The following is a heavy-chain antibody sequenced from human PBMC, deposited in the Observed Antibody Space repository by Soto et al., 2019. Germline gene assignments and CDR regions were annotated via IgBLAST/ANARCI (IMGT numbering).Heavy chain of an antibody. CDR1: GFTFSNYA. Sequence: EVHLLESGGDLVQPGGSLRLSCAASGFTFSNYAMSWVRQAPGKGLDWVSGISGSAASTFYADSVKGRFTISRDNSKNTLYLQMNSLRAEETAVYYCAKWTGRYCSGGRCYLDDLFDYWGQGTLVTVSS. CDR2: ISGSAAST. D-gene: IGHD2-15*01. J-gene: IGHJ4*02. V-gene: IGHV3-23*01. CDR3: AKWTGRYCSGGRCYLDDLFDY.